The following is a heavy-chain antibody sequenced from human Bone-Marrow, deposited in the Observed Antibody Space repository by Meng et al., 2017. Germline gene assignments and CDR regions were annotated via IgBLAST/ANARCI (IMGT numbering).Heavy chain of an antibody. V-gene: IGHV1-2*06. Sequence: ASVKVSCKASGYTFTGYYMHWVRQAPGQGLEWMGRINPNSGGTNYAQKFQGRVTMTRDTSISTAYMELSRLRSDDTAVYYCASPDCSSTSCYTGYFYYGMDVWGQGTTVTVSS. D-gene: IGHD2-2*02. J-gene: IGHJ6*02. CDR3: ASPDCSSTSCYTGYFYYGMDV. CDR1: GYTFTGYY. CDR2: INPNSGGT.